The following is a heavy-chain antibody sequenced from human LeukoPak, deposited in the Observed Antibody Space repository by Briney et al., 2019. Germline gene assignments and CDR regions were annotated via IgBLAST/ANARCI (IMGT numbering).Heavy chain of an antibody. Sequence: GGSLRLSCAASGFTFSSYWMHWVRHAPGKGLVWVSRINSDGSSTSYADSVKGRFTISRDNAKNTPYLQMNSLRAEDTAVYYCARDLNDRAFDIWGQGTMVTVSS. J-gene: IGHJ3*02. V-gene: IGHV3-74*01. CDR2: INSDGSST. CDR3: ARDLNDRAFDI. CDR1: GFTFSSYW.